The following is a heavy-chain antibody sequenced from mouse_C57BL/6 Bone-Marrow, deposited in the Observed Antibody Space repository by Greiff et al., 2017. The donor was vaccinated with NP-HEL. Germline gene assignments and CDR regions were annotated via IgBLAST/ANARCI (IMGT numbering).Heavy chain of an antibody. CDR1: GYSFTGYY. J-gene: IGHJ3*01. Sequence: EVKLQESGPELVKPGASVKISCKASGYSFTGYYMNWVKQSPEKSLEWIGEINPSTGGTTYNQKFKAKATLTVDKSSSTAYMQLKSLTSEDSAVYYCARGTTVVATPSFAYWGQGTLVTVSA. CDR3: ARGTTVVATPSFAY. V-gene: IGHV1-42*01. D-gene: IGHD1-1*01. CDR2: INPSTGGT.